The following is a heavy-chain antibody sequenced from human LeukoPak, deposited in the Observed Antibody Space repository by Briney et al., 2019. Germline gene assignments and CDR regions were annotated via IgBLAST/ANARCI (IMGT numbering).Heavy chain of an antibody. CDR3: ARRRGSRWPFDF. CDR2: INQSANT. J-gene: IGHJ4*02. D-gene: IGHD6-13*01. CDR1: GGCFSGYN. Sequence: PSETLSLTCAVYGGCFSGYNWSWIRQPPRKGLDWVGEINQSANTNYNPYSNSRVNTSVATSKNQFSLNLRSVTAADTAIYYCARRRGSRWPFDFWGQGTLVTVSS. V-gene: IGHV4-34*01.